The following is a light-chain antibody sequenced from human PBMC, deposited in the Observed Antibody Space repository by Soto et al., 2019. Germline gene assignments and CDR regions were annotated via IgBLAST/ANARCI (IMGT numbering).Light chain of an antibody. CDR3: QQYNNWPPXT. CDR2: GAS. V-gene: IGKV3-15*01. CDR1: QSVSSN. J-gene: IGKJ1*01. Sequence: EIVMTQSPATLSVSPGERATLSCRASQSVSSNLAWYQQKPGQAPRLLIYGASTRATGIPARFSGSGSGTEFTLTISSLQSEDFAVYYCQQYNNWPPXTFXQGXKVDIK.